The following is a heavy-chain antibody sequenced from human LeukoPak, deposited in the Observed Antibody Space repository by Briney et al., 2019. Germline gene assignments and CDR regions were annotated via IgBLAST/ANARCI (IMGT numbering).Heavy chain of an antibody. CDR2: ISSSISYI. J-gene: IGHJ4*02. Sequence: AGGYLRLSCAASGFTFSGYSMHWVRQAPGKGLKWVSSISSSISYIYYADSVKGRFTISRDNAKNSLYLQMNSLRAEDTAVYYCALNYDILTGYLDDWGQGTLVTVSS. CDR1: GFTFSGYS. D-gene: IGHD3-9*01. CDR3: ALNYDILTGYLDD. V-gene: IGHV3-21*01.